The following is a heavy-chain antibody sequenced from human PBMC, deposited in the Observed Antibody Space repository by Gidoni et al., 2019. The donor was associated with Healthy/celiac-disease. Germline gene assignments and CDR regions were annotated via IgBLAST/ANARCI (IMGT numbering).Heavy chain of an antibody. Sequence: ELQLVPSGAEVKKPGESLTISCQGSGYSFTSYWIGWVRQMPGKGLEWMGIIYPGDSDTRYSPSFQGQVTISADKSISTAYLQWSSLKASDTAMYYCARVYDYGDLKPGGYFDYWGQGTLVTVSS. CDR2: IYPGDSDT. CDR3: ARVYDYGDLKPGGYFDY. V-gene: IGHV5-51*01. CDR1: GYSFTSYW. D-gene: IGHD4-17*01. J-gene: IGHJ4*02.